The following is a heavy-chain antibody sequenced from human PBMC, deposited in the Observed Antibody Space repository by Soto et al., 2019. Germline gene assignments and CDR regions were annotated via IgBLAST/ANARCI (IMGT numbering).Heavy chain of an antibody. CDR1: GGSISSYY. J-gene: IGHJ3*02. CDR3: ARGPQSRASDYDAFDI. V-gene: IGHV4-59*01. CDR2: IYYSGST. D-gene: IGHD4-17*01. Sequence: SETLSLTCTVSGGSISSYYWSWIRQPPGKGLEWIGYIYYSGSTNYNPSLKSRVTISVDTSKNQFSLKLSSVTAADTAVYYCARGPQSRASDYDAFDIWGQGTMVTVSS.